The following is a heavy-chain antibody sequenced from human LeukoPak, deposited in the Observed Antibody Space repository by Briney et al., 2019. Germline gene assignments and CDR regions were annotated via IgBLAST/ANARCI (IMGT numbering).Heavy chain of an antibody. J-gene: IGHJ6*02. D-gene: IGHD2-2*01. V-gene: IGHV1-2*02. CDR2: INPNSGVT. Sequence: ASVKVSCKASGYTFTGYYMQWVRQAPGQGLEWMGWINPNSGVTNYAQKFQGRVTMTRDTSISTAYMELSRLRSDDTAVYFCARDHCDSSGCYEDYYYGMDVWGRGTTVTVSS. CDR1: GYTFTGYY. CDR3: ARDHCDSSGCYEDYYYGMDV.